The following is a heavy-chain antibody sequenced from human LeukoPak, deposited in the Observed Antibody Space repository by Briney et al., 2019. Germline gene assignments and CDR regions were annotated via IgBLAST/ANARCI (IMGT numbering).Heavy chain of an antibody. V-gene: IGHV1-46*01. D-gene: IGHD2-15*01. CDR2: INPGGSST. CDR3: ARAGGYCGRISCPYYFDY. CDR1: GYTFTSYY. Sequence: VASVKVSCKASGYTFTSYYMHWVRQAPGQGLEWMGLINPGGSSTSYAQKFQGRLSLTRDMSTSTAYMELSSLRSEDTAVYYCARAGGYCGRISCPYYFDYWGQGSLVAVSS. J-gene: IGHJ4*02.